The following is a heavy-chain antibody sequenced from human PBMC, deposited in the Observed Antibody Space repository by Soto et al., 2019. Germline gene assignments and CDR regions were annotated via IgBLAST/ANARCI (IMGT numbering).Heavy chain of an antibody. CDR2: FIPMLGIA. V-gene: IGHV1-69*02. CDR1: GDSFSRST. CDR3: ASLYDDTSGKFDY. J-gene: IGHJ4*02. D-gene: IGHD3-22*01. Sequence: VQLVQSGAEVKRPGSSVKVSCKASGDSFSRSTFSWVRQAPGQGLEWMGRFIPMLGIANYAQTFQGRVTITADKTTSTADMDLSSLRSEDTTVYYCASLYDDTSGKFDYWGQGTLVTVSS.